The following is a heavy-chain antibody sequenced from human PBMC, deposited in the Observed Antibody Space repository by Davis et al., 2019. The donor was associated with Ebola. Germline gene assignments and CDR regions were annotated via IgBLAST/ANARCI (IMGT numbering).Heavy chain of an antibody. Sequence: PGGSLRLSCAASGFTFGNFAMHWVRQAPGKGLEWVGVVSHRERERFYADSVKGRFTITRDNSENTLYLQMNSLTTDDTAVYYCARAGFDEVLDYWGQGTPVTVSS. J-gene: IGHJ4*02. CDR1: GFTFGNFA. CDR3: ARAGFDEVLDY. CDR2: VSHRERER. V-gene: IGHV3-30*04. D-gene: IGHD3-3*01.